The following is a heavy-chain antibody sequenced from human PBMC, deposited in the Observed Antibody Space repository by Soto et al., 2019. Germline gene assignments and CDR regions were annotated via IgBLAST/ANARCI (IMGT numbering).Heavy chain of an antibody. CDR2: INHSGST. Sequence: SETLSLTCAVYGGSFSGYYWSWIRQPPGKGLEWIGEINHSGSTNYNPSLKSRVTISVDTSKNQFSLKLSSVTAADTAVYYCARGLTAGPYDYIWGSYRYTSFLFDYWGQGTLVTVSS. D-gene: IGHD3-16*02. J-gene: IGHJ4*02. CDR3: ARGLTAGPYDYIWGSYRYTSFLFDY. CDR1: GGSFSGYY. V-gene: IGHV4-34*01.